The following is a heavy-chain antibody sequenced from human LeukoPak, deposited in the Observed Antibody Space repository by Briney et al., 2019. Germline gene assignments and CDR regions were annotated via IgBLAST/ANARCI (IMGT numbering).Heavy chain of an antibody. J-gene: IGHJ4*02. D-gene: IGHD4-17*01. CDR3: ARERYGDYVYDY. CDR1: GFTFTTYS. CDR2: IRSSSTI. Sequence: PGGSLRLSCAASGFTFTTYSMNWVRQAPGKGLEWVSYIRSSSTINYADSVMGRFTISRDKAKNSLYLQMNGLRAEDTAVYYCARERYGDYVYDYWGQGTLVTVSS. V-gene: IGHV3-48*01.